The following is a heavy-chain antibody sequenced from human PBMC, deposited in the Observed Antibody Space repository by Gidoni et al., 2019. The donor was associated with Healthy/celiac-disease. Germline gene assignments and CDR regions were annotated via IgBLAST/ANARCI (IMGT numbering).Heavy chain of an antibody. CDR1: GYTRTEFT. CDR2: FDPEDGET. V-gene: IGHV1-24*01. D-gene: IGHD3-22*01. CDR3: ATAVAYYDSSGYYDY. Sequence: QVQLVQSGDEVKKPGASVKVSCKVSGYTRTEFTMHWVRQAPGKGLEWMGGFDPEDGETIYAQKFQGRVTMTEDTSTDTAYMELSSLRSEDTAVYYCATAVAYYDSSGYYDYWGQGTLVTVSS. J-gene: IGHJ4*02.